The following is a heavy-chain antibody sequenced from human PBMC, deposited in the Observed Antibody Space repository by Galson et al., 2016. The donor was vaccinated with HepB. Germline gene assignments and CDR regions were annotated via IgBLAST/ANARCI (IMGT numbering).Heavy chain of an antibody. V-gene: IGHV4-59*01. D-gene: IGHD6-13*01. CDR3: AREVGSSWYIGWFAP. Sequence: EPLSLTCSVSGGSISSYYWSWIRQPPGKGLEWIGNIYYSGSTNYNPSLKSRVTISVDTSKDQFSMKLSSVTAADPALCYCAREVGSSWYIGWFAPWGQGTLVTVSS. CDR1: GGSISSYY. J-gene: IGHJ5*02. CDR2: IYYSGST.